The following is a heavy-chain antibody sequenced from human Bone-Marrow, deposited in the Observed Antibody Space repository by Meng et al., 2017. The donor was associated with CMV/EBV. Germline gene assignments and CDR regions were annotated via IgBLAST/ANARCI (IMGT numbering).Heavy chain of an antibody. Sequence: GESLKIPCAASGFTFSSYGMHWVRQAPGKGLEWVAFIRYDGSNKYYADSVKGRFTISRDNSKNTLYLQMNSPRAEDTAVYYCAKGQSSSWSDYYYYYGMDVWGQGTTVTVSS. CDR1: GFTFSSYG. D-gene: IGHD6-13*01. CDR3: AKGQSSSWSDYYYYYGMDV. V-gene: IGHV3-30*02. J-gene: IGHJ6*02. CDR2: IRYDGSNK.